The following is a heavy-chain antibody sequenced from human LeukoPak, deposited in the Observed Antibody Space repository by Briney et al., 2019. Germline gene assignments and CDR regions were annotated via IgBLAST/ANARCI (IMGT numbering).Heavy chain of an antibody. CDR1: GFTFSDYY. D-gene: IGHD3-22*01. J-gene: IGHJ3*02. CDR3: ARDLNYYDSSGYGSRAFDI. Sequence: GGSLRLSCAASGFTFSDYYMSWIRQAPGKGLEWVANIKQDGSEKYYVDSVKGRFTISRDNAKNSLYLQMNSLRAEDTAVYYCARDLNYYDSSGYGSRAFDIWGQGTMVTVSS. V-gene: IGHV3-7*01. CDR2: IKQDGSEK.